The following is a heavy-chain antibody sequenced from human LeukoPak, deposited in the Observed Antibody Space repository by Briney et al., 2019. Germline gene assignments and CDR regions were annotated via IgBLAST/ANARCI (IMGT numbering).Heavy chain of an antibody. D-gene: IGHD3-3*01. J-gene: IGHJ4*02. Sequence: SQTLSLTCALSGDSVSSKTAAWYWIRQSPSRGLEWLGRTYYRSKWNYQYADSVRSRITIKVDTSKNQFSLQLNSVTPEDTALYYCARDPSDDQGLDYWGQGTLVTVSS. CDR1: GDSVSSKTAA. CDR2: TYYRSKWNY. CDR3: ARDPSDDQGLDY. V-gene: IGHV6-1*01.